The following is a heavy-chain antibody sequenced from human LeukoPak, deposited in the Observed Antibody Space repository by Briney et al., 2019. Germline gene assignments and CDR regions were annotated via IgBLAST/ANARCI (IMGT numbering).Heavy chain of an antibody. Sequence: GGSLRLSCTVSGFTVSSDSMSWVRQAPGKGLEWVSFIYSGGSTHYSDSVKGRFTISRDNSKNTLYLQMNSLRAEDTAAYYCARDHHRRLYDSQARNTFDIWGQGTMVTVSS. J-gene: IGHJ3*02. CDR3: ARDHHRRLYDSQARNTFDI. V-gene: IGHV3-53*01. CDR2: IYSGGST. D-gene: IGHD3-22*01. CDR1: GFTVSSDS.